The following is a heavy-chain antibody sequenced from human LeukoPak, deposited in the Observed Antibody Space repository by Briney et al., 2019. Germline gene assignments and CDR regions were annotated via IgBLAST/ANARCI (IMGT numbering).Heavy chain of an antibody. V-gene: IGHV3-15*01. D-gene: IGHD2-15*01. Sequence: PGGSLRLSCAASGFTFSNAWMSWVRQAPGKGLEWVGRIKRKTDGGTTDYAGPVKGRFTISRDDSKNTLYLQMNSLKTEDTAVYYCTTLKDIVVVVAATPDYYYYMDVWGKGTTVTVSS. CDR2: IKRKTDGGTT. CDR3: TTLKDIVVVVAATPDYYYYMDV. J-gene: IGHJ6*03. CDR1: GFTFSNAW.